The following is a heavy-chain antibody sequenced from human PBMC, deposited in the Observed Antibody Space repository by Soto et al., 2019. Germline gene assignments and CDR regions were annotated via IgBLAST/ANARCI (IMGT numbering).Heavy chain of an antibody. Sequence: GGSLRLSCTASGFTFSSYAMNWVRQAPGKGLEWVSVISGSGGSTYYADSVKGRFTISRDNSKNKLYLQMNSLRAEDTAVYYCASRTSGWYFDYWGQGTLVTRLL. CDR3: ASRTSGWYFDY. J-gene: IGHJ4*02. CDR2: ISGSGGST. CDR1: GFTFSSYA. D-gene: IGHD6-19*01. V-gene: IGHV3-23*01.